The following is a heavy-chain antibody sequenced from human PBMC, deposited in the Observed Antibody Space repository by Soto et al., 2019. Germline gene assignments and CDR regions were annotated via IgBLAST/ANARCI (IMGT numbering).Heavy chain of an antibody. Sequence: GGSLRLSCAASGFTFSSYAMHWVRQAPGKGLEWVAVISYDGSNKYYADSVKGRFTISRDNSKNTLYLQMNSLRAEDTAVYYCARVSESFWSGYYSIFDYWGQGALVTVSS. J-gene: IGHJ4*02. CDR1: GFTFSSYA. V-gene: IGHV3-30-3*01. D-gene: IGHD3-3*01. CDR2: ISYDGSNK. CDR3: ARVSESFWSGYYSIFDY.